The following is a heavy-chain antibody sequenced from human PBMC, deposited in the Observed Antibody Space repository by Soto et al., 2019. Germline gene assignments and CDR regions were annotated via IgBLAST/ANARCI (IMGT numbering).Heavy chain of an antibody. J-gene: IGHJ6*03. Sequence: GSLRLSCAASGFTLSGYAMDWVRHAPGKGLEYVSGIRSNGVGTYYANSVQGRFTISRDNSKNTVYLQMGSLRPEDMAVYYCARRARPDFYYMDVWGKGTTVTVSS. CDR3: ARRARPDFYYMDV. CDR2: IRSNGVGT. V-gene: IGHV3-64*01. D-gene: IGHD6-6*01. CDR1: GFTLSGYA.